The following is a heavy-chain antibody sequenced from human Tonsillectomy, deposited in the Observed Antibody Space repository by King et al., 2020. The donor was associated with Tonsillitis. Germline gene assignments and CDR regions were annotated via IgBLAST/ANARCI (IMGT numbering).Heavy chain of an antibody. J-gene: IGHJ3*02. Sequence: VQLVESGGGLVQPGGSLKLSCATSEFTFSGSTMHWVRQASGKGLEWIGRISSKDNNYATAYAASVKGRFTISRDDSKNTAYLQMNSLKTEDTAVYYCTSRDRLHPPHAFDIWGQGTMVTVSS. CDR3: TSRDRLHPPHAFDI. D-gene: IGHD4-11*01. CDR1: EFTFSGST. V-gene: IGHV3-73*01. CDR2: ISSKDNNYAT.